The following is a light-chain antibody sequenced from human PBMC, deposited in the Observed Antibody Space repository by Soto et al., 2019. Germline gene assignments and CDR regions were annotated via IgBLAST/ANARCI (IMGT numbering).Light chain of an antibody. V-gene: IGKV3-11*01. CDR3: QQRSNWLFT. CDR1: QSVSSY. CDR2: EAS. Sequence: IVLTQSPATLSLSPGERATLSCRASQSVSSYLAWYQQRPGQAPRLLIYEASNRATGIPARFSGNWSGTDFILTFSSLEPEDFAVYYCQQRSNWLFTFGHGTKVDSK. J-gene: IGKJ3*01.